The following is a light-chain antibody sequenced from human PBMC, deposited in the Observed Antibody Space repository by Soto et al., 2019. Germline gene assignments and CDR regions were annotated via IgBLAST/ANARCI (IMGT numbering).Light chain of an antibody. Sequence: QSALTQPASVSGSPGQPITISCTGTSSDVGGYNYVSWYQQHPGKAPKLIIYDVSNRPSGVSNRFSGSKSGNTASLTISGLQAEDEADYYCSSYTSSITLYVFGTGTKLTVL. J-gene: IGLJ1*01. V-gene: IGLV2-14*01. CDR1: SSDVGGYNY. CDR2: DVS. CDR3: SSYTSSITLYV.